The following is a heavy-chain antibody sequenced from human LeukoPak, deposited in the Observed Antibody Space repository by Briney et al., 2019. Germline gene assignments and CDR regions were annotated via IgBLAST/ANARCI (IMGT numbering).Heavy chain of an antibody. CDR1: GFTFSSYG. J-gene: IGHJ4*02. D-gene: IGHD2-21*02. CDR2: IWYDGSNK. V-gene: IGHV3-33*08. Sequence: GGSLRLSCAVSGFTFSSYGMHWVRQAPGKGLEWVAVIWYDGSNKYYADSVKGRFTISRDNSKNTLYLQMNSLRAEDTAVYYCARDRLPYCGGDCLTDYWGQGTLVTVSS. CDR3: ARDRLPYCGGDCLTDY.